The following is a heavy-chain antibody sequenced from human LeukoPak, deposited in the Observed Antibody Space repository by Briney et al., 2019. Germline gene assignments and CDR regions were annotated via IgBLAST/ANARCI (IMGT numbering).Heavy chain of an antibody. Sequence: RSQTLSLTCAVSGDSVSVNSDVWNWIRQSPSRGLEWLGRTYDKSKWYNDYAVSVKSRITISPDTSKNQFSLQLNSVTPEDTAVYYCARDADWGYDAFDIWGQGTMVTVSS. D-gene: IGHD7-27*01. V-gene: IGHV6-1*01. J-gene: IGHJ3*02. CDR1: GDSVSVNSDV. CDR2: TYDKSKWYN. CDR3: ARDADWGYDAFDI.